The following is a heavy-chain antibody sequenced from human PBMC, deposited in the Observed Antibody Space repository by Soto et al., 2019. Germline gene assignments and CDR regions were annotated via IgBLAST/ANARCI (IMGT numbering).Heavy chain of an antibody. J-gene: IGHJ4*02. CDR3: AKGWIVATSRGGYFDY. Sequence: EVQLVESGGGLVQPGRSLRLSCAASGFTFDDYAMHWVRQAPGKGLEWVSGISWNSGSIGYADSVKGRFTISRDNAKNSLYLQMNSLRAEDTALYYCAKGWIVATSRGGYFDYWGQGTLVTVSS. CDR1: GFTFDDYA. V-gene: IGHV3-9*01. CDR2: ISWNSGSI. D-gene: IGHD5-12*01.